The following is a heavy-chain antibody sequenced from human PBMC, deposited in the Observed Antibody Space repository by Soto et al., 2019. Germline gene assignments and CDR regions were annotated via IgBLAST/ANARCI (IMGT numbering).Heavy chain of an antibody. J-gene: IGHJ4*02. V-gene: IGHV3-49*03. D-gene: IGHD2-21*01. CDR3: TSAPIATSLTF. Sequence: EVQLVESGGGLVQPGRSLRLSCTTSGFTFGVHYIDWFRQAPGKGLDWVGFIRTKHYGGTTEYAASVKGRFTISRDDSKSIAYLQMNSLQTEDTAVYFCTSAPIATSLTFWGQGTLVTVSS. CDR2: IRTKHYGGTT. CDR1: GFTFGVHY.